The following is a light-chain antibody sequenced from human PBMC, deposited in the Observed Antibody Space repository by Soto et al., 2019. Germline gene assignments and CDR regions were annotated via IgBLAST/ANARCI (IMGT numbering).Light chain of an antibody. CDR3: QQSDDLPIT. V-gene: IGKV1-33*01. Sequence: DIQMTQSPSSLFASVGDRVTITCQASQDISDCLNWYQQKPGKAPKVLIYDTSKLETGVPSRFSGSGSGTHFSLTISSLQSEDGATYYCQQSDDLPITFGQGTRLEIK. CDR1: QDISDC. CDR2: DTS. J-gene: IGKJ5*01.